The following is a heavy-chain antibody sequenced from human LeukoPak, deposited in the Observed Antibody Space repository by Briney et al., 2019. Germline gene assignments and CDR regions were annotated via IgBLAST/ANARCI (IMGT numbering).Heavy chain of an antibody. Sequence: PGGSLRLSCAASGFTVSSNYMSWVRQAPGKGLEWVSVTYSGGSTNYADSVKGRFTVSRDTSKNTLYLQMNSLRAEDTAVYYCARSMLRGVPLDVWGQGTTVTATS. V-gene: IGHV3-53*01. CDR1: GFTVSSNY. J-gene: IGHJ6*02. CDR2: TYSGGST. D-gene: IGHD3-10*01. CDR3: ARSMLRGVPLDV.